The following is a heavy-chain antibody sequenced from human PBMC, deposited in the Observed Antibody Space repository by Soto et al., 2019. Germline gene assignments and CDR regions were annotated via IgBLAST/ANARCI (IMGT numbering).Heavy chain of an antibody. CDR1: GYTFTSYD. D-gene: IGHD5-12*01. Sequence: ASVKVSCKASGYTFTSYDINWGRQATGQGLEWMGWMNPNSGNTGYAQKFQGRVTMTRNTSISTAYMELSSLRSEDTAVYYCARGRWVATIPYYYYYMDVWGKGTTVTVSS. CDR2: MNPNSGNT. V-gene: IGHV1-8*01. J-gene: IGHJ6*03. CDR3: ARGRWVATIPYYYYYMDV.